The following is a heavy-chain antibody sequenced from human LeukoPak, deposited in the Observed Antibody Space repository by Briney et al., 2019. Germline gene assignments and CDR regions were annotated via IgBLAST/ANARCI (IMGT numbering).Heavy chain of an antibody. V-gene: IGHV3-23*01. Sequence: SGGSLRLSCAASGFTFSSYAMSWVRQAPGKRLEWVSAISGSGGSTSYADSVKGRFTISRDNSKNTLYLQMNSLRAEDTAVYYCANVRVAGGYYFDYWGQGTMVSVSS. D-gene: IGHD6-13*01. J-gene: IGHJ4*02. CDR1: GFTFSSYA. CDR3: ANVRVAGGYYFDY. CDR2: ISGSGGST.